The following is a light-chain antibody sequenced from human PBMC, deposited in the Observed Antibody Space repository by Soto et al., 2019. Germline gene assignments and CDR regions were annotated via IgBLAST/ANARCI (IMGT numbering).Light chain of an antibody. CDR2: GAS. J-gene: IGKJ1*01. CDR1: QSVSSSY. CDR3: QQRSNWPGT. Sequence: EIVLTQSPGTLSLSPGERATLSCRASQSVSSSYLAWYQQKPGQAPRLLIYGASRRATGIPDRFSGTESGTDFTLSISSLEPEDFAVYYCQQRSNWPGTFGQGTKVEIK. V-gene: IGKV3D-20*02.